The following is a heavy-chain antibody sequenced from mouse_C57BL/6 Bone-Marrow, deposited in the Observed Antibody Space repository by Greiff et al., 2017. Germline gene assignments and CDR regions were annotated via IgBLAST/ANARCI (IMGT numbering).Heavy chain of an antibody. Sequence: EVKLVESGPGLVKPSQTVFLTCTVTGISITTGYYRWSRIRQFPGNKLEWIGYIYYSGTITYNPSLTSRTPLTRDTPKNKFFLEMNSLTAEDTATYYCTRGYGPYYFGCWGQGPTLTVSS. CDR2: IYYSGTI. J-gene: IGHJ2*01. V-gene: IGHV3-5*01. D-gene: IGHD2-10*02. CDR1: GISITTGYYR. CDR3: TRGYGPYYFGC.